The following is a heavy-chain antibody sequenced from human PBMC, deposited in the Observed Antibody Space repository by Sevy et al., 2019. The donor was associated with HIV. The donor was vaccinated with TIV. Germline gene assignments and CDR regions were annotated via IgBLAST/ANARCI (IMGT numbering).Heavy chain of an antibody. D-gene: IGHD6-19*01. CDR3: TTDPREASRIAVAGTDYYGMDV. CDR1: GFTFSNAW. CDR2: IKSKTDGGTT. J-gene: IGHJ6*02. V-gene: IGHV3-15*01. Sequence: GGSLRLSCAASGFTFSNAWMSWVRQAPGKGLEWVGRIKSKTDGGTTDYAAPVKGRFTISRDDSKKTLYLEMNSLKTEDTAVYDCTTDPREASRIAVAGTDYYGMDVWGQGTTVTVSS.